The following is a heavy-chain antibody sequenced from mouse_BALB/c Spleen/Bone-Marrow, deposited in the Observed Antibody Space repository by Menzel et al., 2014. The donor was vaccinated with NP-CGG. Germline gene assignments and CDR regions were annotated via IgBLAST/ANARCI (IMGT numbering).Heavy chain of an antibody. CDR2: INPGSSTI. D-gene: IGHD1-2*01. V-gene: IGHV4-2*02. Sequence: VQLQQSGGGLVQPGGSLNLACVASGFDFGRYWMSWARQAPGKGLEWIGEINPGSSTINYSPSLKDKFIISRDNAKNTLYLQMSKVRSEDTAVYYCARRGYYGCHDNWGQGTPLTVSS. CDR3: ARRGYYGCHDN. J-gene: IGHJ2*01. CDR1: GFDFGRYW.